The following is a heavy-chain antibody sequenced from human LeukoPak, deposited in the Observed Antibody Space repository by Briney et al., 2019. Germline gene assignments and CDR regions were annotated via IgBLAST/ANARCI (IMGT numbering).Heavy chain of an antibody. CDR1: GGSFSGYY. J-gene: IGHJ5*02. Sequence: PSETLSLTCAVYGGSFSGYYWSWIRQPPGKGLEWIGEINHSGSTNYNPSLKSRVTISVDTSKNQFSLKLSSVTAADTAVYYCARENDYDILTGYYSFWFDPWGQETLVTVSS. D-gene: IGHD3-9*01. CDR3: ARENDYDILTGYYSFWFDP. V-gene: IGHV4-34*01. CDR2: INHSGST.